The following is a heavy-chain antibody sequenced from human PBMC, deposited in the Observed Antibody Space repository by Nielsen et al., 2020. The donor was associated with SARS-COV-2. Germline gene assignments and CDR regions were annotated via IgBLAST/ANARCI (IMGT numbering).Heavy chain of an antibody. CDR3: ARQGVKAVAGSDY. CDR2: IYYSGST. D-gene: IGHD6-19*01. J-gene: IGHJ4*02. CDR1: GGSISSSSYY. Sequence: SETLSLTCTVSGGSISSSSYYWGWIRQPPGKGLEWIGSIYYSGSTYYNPSLKSRVTISVDTSKSQFSLKLSSVTAADAAVYYCARQGVKAVAGSDYWGQGTLVTVSS. V-gene: IGHV4-39*01.